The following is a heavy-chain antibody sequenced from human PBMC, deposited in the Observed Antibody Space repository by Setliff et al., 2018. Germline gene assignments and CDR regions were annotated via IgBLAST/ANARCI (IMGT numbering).Heavy chain of an antibody. D-gene: IGHD1-7*01. Sequence: PGGSLRLSCAASALTFSSYWMNWVRQAPGKGLEWVASIKQDGSEIYYVDSVRGRFTISRDTAKNSVYLQMSSLRADDTALYYCARDQFRNSGGLYSWGQGTLVTVSS. CDR1: ALTFSSYW. CDR2: IKQDGSEI. J-gene: IGHJ5*02. V-gene: IGHV3-7*01. CDR3: ARDQFRNSGGLYS.